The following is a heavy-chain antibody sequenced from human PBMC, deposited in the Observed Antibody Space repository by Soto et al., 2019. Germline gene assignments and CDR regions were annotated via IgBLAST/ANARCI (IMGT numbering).Heavy chain of an antibody. CDR1: GYAFGDYD. CDR3: ARMATYVTLNWFDP. D-gene: IGHD2-21*01. J-gene: IGHJ5*02. CDR2: MNPNSANT. V-gene: IGHV1-8*01. Sequence: QVQLVQSGAEVQRPGASVKVSCRASGYAFGDYDISWVRQAPGQGLEWMGWMNPNSANTGYAQKFHGRVSMTRDMSISTAYMELSRLRPEDTAIYYCARMATYVTLNWFDPWGQGALVTVSS.